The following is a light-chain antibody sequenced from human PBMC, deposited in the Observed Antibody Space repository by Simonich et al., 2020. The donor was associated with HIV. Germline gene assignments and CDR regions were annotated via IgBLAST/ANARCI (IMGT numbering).Light chain of an antibody. J-gene: IGKJ1*01. CDR3: QQYYSSPPT. CDR2: WAS. V-gene: IGKV4-1*01. Sequence: DIVMTQSPDSLAVSLGERATINCKSSQSVLYSSNNKNYLAWYQQKPGQPPNLLIYWASTRESGVPDRFSASGSGTDFNLTISSLQAEDVAVYYCQQYYSSPPTFGQGTKVEIK. CDR1: QSVLYSSNNKNY.